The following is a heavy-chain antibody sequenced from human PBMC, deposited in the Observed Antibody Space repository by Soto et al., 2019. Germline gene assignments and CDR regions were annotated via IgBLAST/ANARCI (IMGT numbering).Heavy chain of an antibody. CDR3: ARGEDCSSTSCYIRYYYYYGMDV. V-gene: IGHV1-3*01. CDR2: INAGNGNT. Sequence: ASVKVSCKASGYTFTSYAMHWVRQAPGQRLEWMGWINAGNGNTKYSQKFQGRVTITRDTSASTAYMELSSLRSEDTAVYYCARGEDCSSTSCYIRYYYYYGMDVWGQGTTVTVS. CDR1: GYTFTSYA. D-gene: IGHD2-2*01. J-gene: IGHJ6*02.